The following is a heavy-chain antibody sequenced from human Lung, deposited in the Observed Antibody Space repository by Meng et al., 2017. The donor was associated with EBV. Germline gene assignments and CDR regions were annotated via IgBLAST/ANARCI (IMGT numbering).Heavy chain of an antibody. J-gene: IGHJ4*02. CDR2: IYYSGST. Sequence: QGHHQESGPGPVNPSHTLALTCTFSGGSDDSGAYYWSWLRQRPGKGLEWIGYIYYSGSTFYTPSLKSRATLSVDTSKNQFSLKLNSVTAADTAVYYCARLRLVWMFDYWGQGALVTVSS. D-gene: IGHD6-19*01. CDR3: ARLRLVWMFDY. CDR1: GGSDDSGAYY. V-gene: IGHV4-31*03.